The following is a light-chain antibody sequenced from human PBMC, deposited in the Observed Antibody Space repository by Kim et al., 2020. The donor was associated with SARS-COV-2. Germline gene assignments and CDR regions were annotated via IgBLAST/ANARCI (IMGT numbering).Light chain of an antibody. CDR3: MQGTHWPFT. CDR2: KVA. CDR1: QSLVYSDGNIY. V-gene: IGKV2-30*01. J-gene: IGKJ3*01. Sequence: PPAISCRYSQSLVYSDGNIYLNCVHQRPGQSPRRLIYKVANRDSGVPDRFSGSGSGTAFTLQISRVEAEDGGVYYCMQGTHWPFTFGPGTKVDIK.